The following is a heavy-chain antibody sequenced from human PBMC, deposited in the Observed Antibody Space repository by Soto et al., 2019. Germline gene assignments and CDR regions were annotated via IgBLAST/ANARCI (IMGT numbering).Heavy chain of an antibody. V-gene: IGHV4-31*03. D-gene: IGHD3-3*01. J-gene: IGHJ5*02. CDR1: GGSISSVGYY. Sequence: SETLFLTCTVSGGSISSVGYYWSWIRQHPGKGLELIGYIYYSGSTYYNPSLKSRVTISVDTSKNQFSLKLSSVTAADTAVYYCARDNTPHLTIFGGVSWFHXWGQGTLVTVSX. CDR3: ARDNTPHLTIFGGVSWFHX. CDR2: IYYSGST.